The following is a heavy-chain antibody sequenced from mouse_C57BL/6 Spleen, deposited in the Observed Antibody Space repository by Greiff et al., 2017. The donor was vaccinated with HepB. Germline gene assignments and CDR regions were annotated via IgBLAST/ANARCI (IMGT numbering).Heavy chain of an antibody. V-gene: IGHV1-22*01. Sequence: VQLQQSGPELVKPGASVKMSCKASGYTFTDYNMHWVKQSPGKSLEWIGYINPNNGGTNYNQKFKGKATLTVNKSSSTAYLKLRSLTSEESAVYYYARRGALAGDYWGQGTTLTVSS. D-gene: IGHD4-1*01. CDR1: GYTFTDYN. CDR2: INPNNGGT. J-gene: IGHJ2*01. CDR3: ARRGALAGDY.